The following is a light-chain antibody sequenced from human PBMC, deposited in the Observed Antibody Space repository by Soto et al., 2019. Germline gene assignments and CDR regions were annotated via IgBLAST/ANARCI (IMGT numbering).Light chain of an antibody. Sequence: DIQMTQSPSTLSASVGDRVTITCRARQSISSWLAWYQQKPGQAPKPLIYKASTLQSGVPSRFSGSGSGTEFTLAISSLQPDDSATYYCQQYNDNWTFGQGTKVEIK. CDR2: KAS. V-gene: IGKV1-5*03. CDR3: QQYNDNWT. J-gene: IGKJ1*01. CDR1: QSISSW.